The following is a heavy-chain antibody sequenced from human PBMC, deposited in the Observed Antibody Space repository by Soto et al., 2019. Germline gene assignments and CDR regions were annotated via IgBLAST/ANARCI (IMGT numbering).Heavy chain of an antibody. CDR1: GGSISGYF. D-gene: IGHD5-12*01. CDR3: ARARSGYNIDAFDI. CDR2: ISFSGIT. J-gene: IGHJ3*02. V-gene: IGHV4-59*01. Sequence: SETLSPTCTVSGGSISGYFWSWIRQPPGKGLDWVGYISFSGITNYNPSLKSRVSLLVDTSKNYFSLSLNSVTAADTAVYYCARARSGYNIDAFDIWGQGKMVTVSS.